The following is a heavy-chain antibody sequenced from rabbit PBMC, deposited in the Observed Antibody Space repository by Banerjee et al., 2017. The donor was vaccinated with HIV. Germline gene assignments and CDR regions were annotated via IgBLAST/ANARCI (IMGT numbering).Heavy chain of an antibody. Sequence: QSLVESGGGLVQPEGSLTLTCTASGFSFNSSYYLCWLRQAPGKGLEWIACIYAGSSGRPYYASWAKGRFTISQASSTTVTLQMTSLTSADTATYFYARQDTSIYGGSQLWGPGSLVTGS. CDR3: ARQDTSIYGGSQL. J-gene: IGHJ4*01. V-gene: IGHV1S40*01. D-gene: IGHD1-1*01. CDR1: GFSFNSSYY. CDR2: IYAGSSGRP.